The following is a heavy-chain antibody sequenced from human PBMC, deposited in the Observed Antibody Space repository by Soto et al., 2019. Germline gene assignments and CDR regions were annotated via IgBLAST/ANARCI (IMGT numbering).Heavy chain of an antibody. V-gene: IGHV3-30*18. CDR3: AKGLVVVTKGWFDP. Sequence: SLRLSCAAYGFTFSSYGAHCVRQAPGKGLEWVAAISYDGSNKYYADSVKGRFTISRDNSKNTLYLQMNSLRAEDTAVYYCAKGLVVVTKGWFDPWGQGTLVTVSS. CDR2: ISYDGSNK. J-gene: IGHJ5*02. D-gene: IGHD3-22*01. CDR1: GFTFSSYG.